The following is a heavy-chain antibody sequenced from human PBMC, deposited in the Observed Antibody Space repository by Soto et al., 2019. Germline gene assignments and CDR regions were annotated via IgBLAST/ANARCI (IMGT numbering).Heavy chain of an antibody. D-gene: IGHD5-12*01. Sequence: QVQLVQSGAELKKPGSSVKVSCRASGATFSISVFNWVRQAPGQGLEWMGGIISMFGTPNYSQKCQGRVTITEDESTSTGYMELNNLRSDDTAIYYCARDLGGGYEPGDYWGQGTQVTVSS. V-gene: IGHV1-69*12. J-gene: IGHJ4*02. CDR1: GATFSISV. CDR3: ARDLGGGYEPGDY. CDR2: IISMFGTP.